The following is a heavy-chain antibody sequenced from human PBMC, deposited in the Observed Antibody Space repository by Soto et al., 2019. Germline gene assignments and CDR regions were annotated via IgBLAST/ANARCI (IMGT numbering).Heavy chain of an antibody. CDR2: IYPGDSDT. V-gene: IGHV5-51*01. CDR3: ASQPELLWFGDPSGGWFDP. D-gene: IGHD3-10*01. J-gene: IGHJ5*02. CDR1: GYSFTSYW. Sequence: EVQLVQSGAEVKKPGDALKISCKGSGYSFTSYWIGWVRQMPGKGLEWMGLIYPGDSDTRYSPAFQGQVTISADKSISTAYRQWSSLKASDIAMYYCASQPELLWFGDPSGGWFDPWGQGTLVTVSS.